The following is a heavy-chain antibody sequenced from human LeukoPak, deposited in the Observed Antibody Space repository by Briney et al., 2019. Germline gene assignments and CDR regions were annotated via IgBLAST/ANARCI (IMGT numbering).Heavy chain of an antibody. CDR2: IYYSGST. J-gene: IGHJ6*02. V-gene: IGHV4-59*01. CDR3: ARDSIYGMDV. Sequence: PSETLSLTCTVSGGSISSYYWSWVRQPPGKGLGWIGYIYYSGSTNYNPSLKSRVTISVDTSKNQFSLKLSSVTAADTAVYYCARDSIYGMDVWGQGTTVTVSS. CDR1: GGSISSYY. D-gene: IGHD2/OR15-2a*01.